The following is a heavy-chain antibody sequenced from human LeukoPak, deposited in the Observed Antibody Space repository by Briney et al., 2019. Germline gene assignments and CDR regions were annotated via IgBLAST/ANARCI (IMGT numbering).Heavy chain of an antibody. CDR1: GGSFSGYY. D-gene: IGHD6-19*01. J-gene: IGHJ1*01. V-gene: IGHV4-34*01. CDR3: ARGDRQWLVLSYFQH. CDR2: INHSGST. Sequence: SETLSLTCAVYGGSFSGYYWSWIRQPPGKGLEWIGEINHSGSTNYNPSLKSRVTISVDTSKNQFSLKLSSVTAADTAVCYCARGDRQWLVLSYFQHWGQGTLVTVSS.